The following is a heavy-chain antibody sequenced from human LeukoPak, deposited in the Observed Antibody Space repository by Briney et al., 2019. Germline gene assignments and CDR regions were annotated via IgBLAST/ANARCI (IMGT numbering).Heavy chain of an antibody. V-gene: IGHV5-51*01. CDR1: GYSFTSYW. D-gene: IGHD3-22*01. Sequence: GESLKISCKGPGYSFTSYWIGWVRQMPGKGLEWMGIIYPGDSDTRYSPSFQGQVTISADKSISTAYLQWSSLKASDTAMYYCARRRYYDSSGYQDAFDIWGQGTMVTVSS. J-gene: IGHJ3*02. CDR3: ARRRYYDSSGYQDAFDI. CDR2: IYPGDSDT.